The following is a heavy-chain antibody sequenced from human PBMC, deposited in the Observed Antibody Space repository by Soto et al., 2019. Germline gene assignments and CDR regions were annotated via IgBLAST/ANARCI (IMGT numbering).Heavy chain of an antibody. CDR1: GGFFSGHY. J-gene: IGHJ6*02. V-gene: IGHV4-34*01. CDR3: ARVIYCSSTSCSRLGMDV. Sequence: PSETLSITCAAYGGFFSGHYWSWIRQPPGKGLEWIGEINHSGSTTYNPSLKRRVTISVDTTKNQSSLKLSSVTAADTAVYYCARVIYCSSTSCSRLGMDVWGQGTTVTVSS. CDR2: INHSGST. D-gene: IGHD2-2*01.